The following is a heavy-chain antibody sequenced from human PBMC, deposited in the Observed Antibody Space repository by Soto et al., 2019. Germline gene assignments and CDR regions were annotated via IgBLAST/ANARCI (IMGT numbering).Heavy chain of an antibody. D-gene: IGHD3-22*01. CDR1: GFTFSSHA. CDR2: ISYDGSNK. J-gene: IGHJ4*02. V-gene: IGHV3-30-3*01. Sequence: QVQLVESGGGVVQPGRSLRLSCAASGFTFSSHAMHWVRQAPGKGLEWVAVISYDGSNKYYADSVKGRFTISRDNSKNTLYLQMNSLRAEDTAVYYCAREGDYYDSSGYSPMFDYWGQGTLVTVSS. CDR3: AREGDYYDSSGYSPMFDY.